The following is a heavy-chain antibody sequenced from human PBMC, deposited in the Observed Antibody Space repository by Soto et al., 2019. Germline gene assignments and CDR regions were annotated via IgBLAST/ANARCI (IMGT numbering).Heavy chain of an antibody. CDR1: GFTFSSYW. Sequence: EVQLVESGGGLVQPGGSLRLSCAASGFTFSSYWMSWVRQAPGKGLEWVANIKQDGSEKYYVDSVKGRFTISRDNAKNSLYLQMNSLRAEDTAVYYCARDHIAVAGYDAFDIWGQGTMVTVSS. CDR3: ARDHIAVAGYDAFDI. V-gene: IGHV3-7*01. CDR2: IKQDGSEK. J-gene: IGHJ3*02. D-gene: IGHD6-19*01.